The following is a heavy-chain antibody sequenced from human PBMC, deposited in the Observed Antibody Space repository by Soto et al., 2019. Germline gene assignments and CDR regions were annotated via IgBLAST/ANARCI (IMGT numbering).Heavy chain of an antibody. Sequence: PGGSLRLSCAASGFTFSSYSMNWVRQAPGKGLEWVSYISSSSSTIYYADSVKGRFTISRDNAKNSLYLQMNSLRAEDTAVYYCARDRVLRYLAMPAYYYYMDVWGKGTTVTVSS. CDR3: ARDRVLRYLAMPAYYYYMDV. D-gene: IGHD3-9*01. CDR1: GFTFSSYS. CDR2: ISSSSSTI. V-gene: IGHV3-48*01. J-gene: IGHJ6*03.